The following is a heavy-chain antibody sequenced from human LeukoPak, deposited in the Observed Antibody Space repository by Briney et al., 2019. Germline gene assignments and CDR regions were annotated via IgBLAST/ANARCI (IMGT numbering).Heavy chain of an antibody. D-gene: IGHD2-2*03. CDR1: GGSLSGFY. CDR3: ARGSGYCSSTSCTWYYYYYGMDV. J-gene: IGHJ6*02. Sequence: PSETLSLTCTVSGGSLSGFYWSWIRQPPGKGLEWIGYVYYGGSTTYNPSLRSRVTISVDTSKNQFSLKLSSVTAADTAVYYCARGSGYCSSTSCTWYYYYYGMDVWGQGTTVTVSS. V-gene: IGHV4-59*12. CDR2: VYYGGST.